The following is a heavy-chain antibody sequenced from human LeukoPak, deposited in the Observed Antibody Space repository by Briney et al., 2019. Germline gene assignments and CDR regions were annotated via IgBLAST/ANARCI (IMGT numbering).Heavy chain of an antibody. J-gene: IGHJ3*02. CDR3: ARGSYDSSGYYDAFDI. Sequence: PSETLSLTCTVSGGSISSYYWSWIRQPAGKGLEWIGRIYASGSTNYNPSLKSRVTMSVDTSKNQFSLKLSSVTAADTAVYYCARGSYDSSGYYDAFDIWGQGTIVTVSS. CDR2: IYASGST. D-gene: IGHD3-22*01. CDR1: GGSISSYY. V-gene: IGHV4-4*07.